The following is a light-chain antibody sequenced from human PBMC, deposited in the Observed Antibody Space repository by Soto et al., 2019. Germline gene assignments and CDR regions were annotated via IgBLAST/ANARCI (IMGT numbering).Light chain of an antibody. CDR2: EVS. CDR3: SSYTSSRTLV. CDR1: SSDVGGYNY. Sequence: QSVLTQPASVSGSPGQSITISCTGTSSDVGGYNYVSWYQQHPGKAPKFMIYEVSNRPSGISNRFSGSKSGNTASLTISGLQAEDEADYYCSSYTSSRTLVFGGGTKLNVL. J-gene: IGLJ2*01. V-gene: IGLV2-14*01.